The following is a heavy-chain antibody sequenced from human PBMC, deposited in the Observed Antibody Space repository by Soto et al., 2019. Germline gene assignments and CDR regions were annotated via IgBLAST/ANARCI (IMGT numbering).Heavy chain of an antibody. Sequence: GGSLRLSCSASGFPFSSYWMSWVCPAPGKGLEWVANIKQDGSEKYYVDSVKGRFTISRDNAKNSLYLQMNSLRAEDTAVYYCAREVTLWFGELLPDYWGQGTLVTVSS. D-gene: IGHD3-10*01. CDR2: IKQDGSEK. CDR3: AREVTLWFGELLPDY. CDR1: GFPFSSYW. J-gene: IGHJ4*02. V-gene: IGHV3-7*01.